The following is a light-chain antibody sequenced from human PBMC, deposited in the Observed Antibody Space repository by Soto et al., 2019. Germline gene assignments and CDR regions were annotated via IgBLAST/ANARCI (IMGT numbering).Light chain of an antibody. V-gene: IGKV3-11*01. CDR2: GAS. CDR1: QSIRTN. J-gene: IGKJ2*01. CDR3: QQRSIWPRNT. Sequence: EIVLTQSPATLSVSAGGTVTLSCRASQSIRTNVAWYQQIPGQAPRLLVYGASTRATGVPARFSGSGSGTDFTLTISSLEPEDVAVYYCQQRSIWPRNTFGLGTKVDIK.